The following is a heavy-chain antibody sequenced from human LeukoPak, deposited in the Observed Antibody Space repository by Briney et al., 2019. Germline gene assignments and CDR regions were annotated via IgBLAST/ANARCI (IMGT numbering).Heavy chain of an antibody. CDR3: SRERAGVFQY. CDR2: IRGRVYGATT. V-gene: IGHV3-49*04. J-gene: IGHJ4*02. CDR1: GFIFGDYA. Sequence: GGSLRLSCTTSGFIFGDYAMSWVRQAPGKGLEWVSLIRGRVYGATTEYAASVKGRFAMSRDDSKSIAYLQMNSLRSEDTAMYYCSRERAGVFQYWGQGILVTVSS.